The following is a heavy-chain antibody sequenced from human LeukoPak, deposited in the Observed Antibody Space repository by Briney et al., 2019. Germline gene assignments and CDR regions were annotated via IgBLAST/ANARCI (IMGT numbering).Heavy chain of an antibody. V-gene: IGHV3-33*01. CDR1: GFTFSSYG. D-gene: IGHD3-10*01. CDR3: ARGDYGSGSYSADY. CDR2: IWYDGSNK. J-gene: IGHJ4*02. Sequence: GRSLRLSCAASGFTFSSYGMHWVRQAPGKGLEWVALIWYDGSNKYYADSVKGRFTISRDNSKNTLCLQMNSLRAEDTAVYYCARGDYGSGSYSADYWGQGTLVTVSS.